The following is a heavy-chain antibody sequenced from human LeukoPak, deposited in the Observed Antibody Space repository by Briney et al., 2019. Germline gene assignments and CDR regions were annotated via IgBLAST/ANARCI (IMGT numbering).Heavy chain of an antibody. CDR1: GASINSGSYY. J-gene: IGHJ4*02. V-gene: IGHV4-61*02. CDR2: IYTSGST. Sequence: SQTLSLTCTVSGASINSGSYYWTWIRQPAGKGLEWIGRIYTSGSTNYNPSLKSRVTISLDTSKNHFSLKLDSVTAADTAVYYCARDRIYGSGSDHFDYWGQGTLVTVSS. D-gene: IGHD3-10*01. CDR3: ARDRIYGSGSDHFDY.